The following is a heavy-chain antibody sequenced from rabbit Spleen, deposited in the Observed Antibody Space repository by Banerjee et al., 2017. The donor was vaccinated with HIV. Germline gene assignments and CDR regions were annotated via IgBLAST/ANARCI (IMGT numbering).Heavy chain of an antibody. D-gene: IGHD2-1*01. CDR3: ARGSATMTLVITGYYLSL. CDR2: IDAGSSGFT. Sequence: QSLEESGGDLVKPGASLTLTCIASGVSFSGSSYMCWVRQAPGKGLEWIACIDAGSSGFTYFATWAKGRFTFSKTSSTTVTLQVTSLTAADTATYFCARGSATMTLVITGYYLSLWGPGTLVTVS. CDR1: GVSFSGSSY. V-gene: IGHV1S40*01. J-gene: IGHJ4*01.